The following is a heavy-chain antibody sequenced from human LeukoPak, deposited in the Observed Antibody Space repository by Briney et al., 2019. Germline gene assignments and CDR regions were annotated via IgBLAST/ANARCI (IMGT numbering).Heavy chain of an antibody. CDR1: GFTFGDYW. Sequence: GESLKISCAASGFTFGDYWMNWVRQAPGKGLEWVANIKKDGSEKYYVDSVKGRFTISRDNAKNSLYLQMNGLRAEDTAIYYCGRQRPGTYTDYWGQGTLVTVSS. V-gene: IGHV3-7*04. J-gene: IGHJ4*02. D-gene: IGHD3-10*01. CDR2: IKKDGSEK. CDR3: GRQRPGTYTDY.